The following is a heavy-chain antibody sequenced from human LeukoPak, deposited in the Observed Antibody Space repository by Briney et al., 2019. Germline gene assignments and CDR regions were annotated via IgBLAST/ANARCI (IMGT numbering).Heavy chain of an antibody. D-gene: IGHD2-15*01. CDR3: ARDPQAATSNFDY. CDR1: GYTFTSYG. V-gene: IGHV1-2*02. CDR2: INPNSGGT. Sequence: ASVKVSCKASGYTFTSYGISWVRQAPGQGLEWMGWINPNSGGTNYAQKFQGRVTMTRDTSISTAYMELSRLRSDDTAVYYCARDPQAATSNFDYWGQGTLVTVSS. J-gene: IGHJ4*02.